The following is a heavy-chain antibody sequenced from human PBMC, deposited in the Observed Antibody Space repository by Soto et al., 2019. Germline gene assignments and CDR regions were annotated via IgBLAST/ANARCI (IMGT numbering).Heavy chain of an antibody. CDR1: GGTFSSYA. CDR3: AREDIVVLVTATPDYYYYYGIDV. D-gene: IGHD2-15*01. CDR2: IIPIFGTA. J-gene: IGHJ6*02. Sequence: SVEVSCKASGGTFSSYAISWVRQAPGQGLEWMGGIIPIFGTANYAQKFQGRVTITADESTSTAYMELSSLRSEDTAVYYRAREDIVVLVTATPDYYYYYGIDVWGQGTTVTVSS. V-gene: IGHV1-69*13.